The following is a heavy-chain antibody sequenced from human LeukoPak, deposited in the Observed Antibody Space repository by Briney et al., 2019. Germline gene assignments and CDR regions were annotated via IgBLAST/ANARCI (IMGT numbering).Heavy chain of an antibody. CDR3: ARAGSHWHYVY. V-gene: IGHV3-7*01. J-gene: IGHJ4*02. CDR2: IKQDGSER. Sequence: GGSLRLSCAASGFTFSGFSMSWVRQSPTKGLEWVANIKQDGSERYYVDSVKGRFTISRDNAKNSLSLQVNNLRVEDTAVYYCARAGSHWHYVYWGQGTVVTVSS. D-gene: IGHD3-10*01. CDR1: GFTFSGFS.